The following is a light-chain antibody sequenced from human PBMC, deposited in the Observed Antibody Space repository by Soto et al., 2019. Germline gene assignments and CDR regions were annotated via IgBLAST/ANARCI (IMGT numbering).Light chain of an antibody. Sequence: QSVLTQPPSASETPGQRVTISCSGRSSNIGRNTVNWYQQLPGTAPKLVIYSNNQRPSGVPDRFSGSKSGTSGSLAISGLQSEDEADYYCAAWDNSLSEYVFGTGTKVTVL. J-gene: IGLJ1*01. CDR3: AAWDNSLSEYV. CDR1: SSNIGRNT. CDR2: SNN. V-gene: IGLV1-44*01.